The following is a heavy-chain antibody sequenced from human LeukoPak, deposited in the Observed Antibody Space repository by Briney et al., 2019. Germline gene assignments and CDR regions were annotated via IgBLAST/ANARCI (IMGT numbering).Heavy chain of an antibody. Sequence: SETLSLTCTVSGGSISSYFWSWIRQPPGKGLEWIGYIYYSGSTNYNPSLKSRVTISVDTSKNQFSLKLSSVTAADTAVYYCARVTGYMIEDYFDYWGQGTLVTVSS. V-gene: IGHV4-59*01. CDR2: IYYSGST. CDR3: ARVTGYMIEDYFDY. CDR1: GGSISSYF. J-gene: IGHJ4*02. D-gene: IGHD3-22*01.